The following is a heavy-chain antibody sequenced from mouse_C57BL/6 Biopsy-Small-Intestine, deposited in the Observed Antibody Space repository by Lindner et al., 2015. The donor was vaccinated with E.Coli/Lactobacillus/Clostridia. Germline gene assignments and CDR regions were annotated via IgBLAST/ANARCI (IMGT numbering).Heavy chain of an antibody. V-gene: IGHV1-80*01. Sequence: VQLQESGAELVKPGASVKISCKASGYAFSSYWMNWVKQRPGKGLEWIGQIYPGDGDTNYNGKFKGKATLTADKSSSTAYMQLSSLTSEDSAVYFCARFPYGNYPGEYYFDYWGQGTTLTVSS. CDR1: GYAFSSYW. J-gene: IGHJ2*01. CDR2: IYPGDGDT. D-gene: IGHD2-1*01. CDR3: ARFPYGNYPGEYYFDY.